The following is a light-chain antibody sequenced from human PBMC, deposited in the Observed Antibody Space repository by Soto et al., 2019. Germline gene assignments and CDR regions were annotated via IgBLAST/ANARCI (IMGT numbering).Light chain of an antibody. CDR1: QSISNC. Sequence: DIQMTQSPASLSASVGERVTITCRASQSISNCLAWYLQKPGTARKVLIYHASDMQGGVPSTFSGCGSGTEFTLTIRKLQPDDFATYYRQHNWSYSFGQGTKV. J-gene: IGKJ1*01. CDR2: HAS. V-gene: IGKV1-5*01. CDR3: QHNWSYS.